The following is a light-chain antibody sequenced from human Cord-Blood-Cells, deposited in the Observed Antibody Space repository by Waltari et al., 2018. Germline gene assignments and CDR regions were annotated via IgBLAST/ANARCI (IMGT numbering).Light chain of an antibody. V-gene: IGLV2-23*01. J-gene: IGLJ3*02. CDR1: SSDVGSHNL. Sequence: QSALTQTASVSGSPGQAIPISCTGTSSDVGSHNLVSWYQQHPGKAPKLMIYEGSKRPSGVSNRFSGSKSGNTASLTISGLQAEDEADYYCCSYAGSSTWVFGGGTKLTVL. CDR2: EGS. CDR3: CSYAGSSTWV.